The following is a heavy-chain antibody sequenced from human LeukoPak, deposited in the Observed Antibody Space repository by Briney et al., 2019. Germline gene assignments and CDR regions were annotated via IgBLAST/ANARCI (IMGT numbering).Heavy chain of an antibody. CDR2: IKSETDGGTT. Sequence: GGSLRLSCAASGFTFSNAWMSWVRQAPGKGLEWFGRIKSETDGGTTDYAASVKGRFTISRDDSKNTLYLQMNSLKTEDTAVYYCVQWLVRHWGQGTLVTVSS. CDR1: GFTFSNAW. CDR3: VQWLVRH. D-gene: IGHD6-19*01. V-gene: IGHV3-15*01. J-gene: IGHJ4*02.